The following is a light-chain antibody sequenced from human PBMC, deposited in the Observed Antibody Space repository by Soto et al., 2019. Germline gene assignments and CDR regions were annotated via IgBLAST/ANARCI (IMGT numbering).Light chain of an antibody. CDR2: EAS. J-gene: IGKJ1*01. V-gene: IGKV3-11*01. CDR1: QRYSSY. Sequence: VVKLSPAALSLYTQSRATLSCMASQRYSSYLAWYQQKPGQAPRLLMYEASNRATGIPARFSGSGSGTDFTLTISSLQPEDFAVYYCQQRSDWPWTFGQGTKVDIK. CDR3: QQRSDWPWT.